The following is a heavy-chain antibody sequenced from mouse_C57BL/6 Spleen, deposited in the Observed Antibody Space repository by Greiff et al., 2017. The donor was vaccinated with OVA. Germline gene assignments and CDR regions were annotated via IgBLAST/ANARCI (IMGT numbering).Heavy chain of an antibody. CDR3: ARLWGAAAFDY. CDR1: GYTFTSYW. J-gene: IGHJ2*01. Sequence: VQLQQPGAELVKPGASVKLSCTASGYTFTSYWMHWVKQRPGQGLEWIGMIHPNSGSTNSNEKFKSKATLTVAKSSSTAYMQLSSLTSEDSAVYYCARLWGAAAFDYWGQGTTLTVSS. V-gene: IGHV1-64*01. CDR2: IHPNSGST.